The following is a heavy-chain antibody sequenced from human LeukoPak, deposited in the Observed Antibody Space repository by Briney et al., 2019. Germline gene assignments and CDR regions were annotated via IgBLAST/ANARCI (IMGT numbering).Heavy chain of an antibody. CDR1: EFTFSSYE. V-gene: IGHV3-48*03. Sequence: GGSLRLSCAASEFTFSSYEMNWVRQAPGKGLEWVSYISSSGSTIYYADSVKGRFTISRDNAKNSLYLQMNSLRAEDTAVYYCARAGKWFLYYFDYWGQGTLVTVSS. J-gene: IGHJ4*02. D-gene: IGHD3-22*01. CDR2: ISSSGSTI. CDR3: ARAGKWFLYYFDY.